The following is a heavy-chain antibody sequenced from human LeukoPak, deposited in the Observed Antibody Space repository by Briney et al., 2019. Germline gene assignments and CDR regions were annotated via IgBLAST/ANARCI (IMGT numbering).Heavy chain of an antibody. CDR1: GFTFSSYW. CDR3: ARDLVVATFDY. D-gene: IGHD5-12*01. J-gene: IGHJ4*02. V-gene: IGHV3-7*01. CDR2: VKLDGSEK. Sequence: GGSLRLSCAASGFTFSSYWMSWVRQAPGKGLEWVANVKLDGSEKSYVDSVKGRFTISRDNAKNSLYLQTNSLRAEDTAVYYCARDLVVATFDYWGQGTLVTVSS.